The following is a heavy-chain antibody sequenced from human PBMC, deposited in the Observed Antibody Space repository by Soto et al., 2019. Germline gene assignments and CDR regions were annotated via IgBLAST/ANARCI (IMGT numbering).Heavy chain of an antibody. CDR2: ISYDGSNK. D-gene: IGHD6-13*01. CDR3: AKCIAAAANYYYYGMDV. V-gene: IGHV3-30-3*01. J-gene: IGHJ6*02. Sequence: QVQLVESGGGVVQPGRSLRLSCAASGFTFSSYAMHWVRQAPGKGLEWVAVISYDGSNKYYADSVKGRFTISRDNSKNTLYLQMNSLRAEDTAVYYCAKCIAAAANYYYYGMDVWGQGTTVTVSS. CDR1: GFTFSSYA.